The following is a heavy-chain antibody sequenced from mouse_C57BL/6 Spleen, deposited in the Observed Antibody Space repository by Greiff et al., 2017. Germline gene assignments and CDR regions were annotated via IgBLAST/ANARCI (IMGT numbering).Heavy chain of an antibody. V-gene: IGHV14-4*01. J-gene: IGHJ1*03. Sequence: EVQLQQSGAELVRPGASVKLSCTASGFNIKDDYMHWVKQRPEQGLEWIGWIDPENGDTEYASKFQGKATITADTSSNTAYLQLSSLTSEDTAVYYCTTDGGGNRDWYFDVWGTGTTVTVSS. CDR3: TTDGGGNRDWYFDV. CDR1: GFNIKDDY. D-gene: IGHD2-1*01. CDR2: IDPENGDT.